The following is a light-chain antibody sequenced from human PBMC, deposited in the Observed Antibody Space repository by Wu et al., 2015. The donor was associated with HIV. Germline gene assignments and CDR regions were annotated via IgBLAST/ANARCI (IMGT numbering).Light chain of an antibody. V-gene: IGKV1-8*01. CDR3: QQYYSYPGT. CDR2: AAS. J-gene: IGKJ1*01. Sequence: IRITQSPSSLSASTGDRVTITCRASQGISSYLAWYQQKPGKAPKLLIYAASTLQSGVPSRFSGSGSGTDFTLTISCLQSEDFATYYCQQYYSYPGTFGQGTKVEIK. CDR1: QGISSY.